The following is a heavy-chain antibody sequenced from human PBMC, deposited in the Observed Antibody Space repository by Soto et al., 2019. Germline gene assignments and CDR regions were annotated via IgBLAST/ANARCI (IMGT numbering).Heavy chain of an antibody. D-gene: IGHD4-17*01. V-gene: IGHV1-69*01. J-gene: IGHJ5*02. CDR1: GGTFSSYA. Sequence: QVQLVQSGAEVKKPGSSVKVSCKASGGTFSSYAISWVRQAPGQGLEWMGGIIPSFGTANYAQKFQGRVTITADESTSTAYMELSRLRSEDTAVYYCARRMTSESNRHNWFDPWGQGTLVTVSS. CDR3: ARRMTSESNRHNWFDP. CDR2: IIPSFGTA.